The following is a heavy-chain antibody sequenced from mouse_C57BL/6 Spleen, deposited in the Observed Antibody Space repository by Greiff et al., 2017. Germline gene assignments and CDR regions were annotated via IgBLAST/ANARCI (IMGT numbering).Heavy chain of an antibody. D-gene: IGHD1-1*01. CDR3: ARDQDYYGLFAY. V-gene: IGHV5-16*01. CDR1: GFTFSDYY. J-gene: IGHJ3*01. Sequence: EVQVVESEGGLVQPGSSMKLSCTASGFTFSDYYMAWVRQVPEKGLEWVANINYDGSSTYYLDSLKSRFIISRDNAKNILYLQMSSLKSEDTATYYCARDQDYYGLFAYWCQGTLVTVSA. CDR2: INYDGSST.